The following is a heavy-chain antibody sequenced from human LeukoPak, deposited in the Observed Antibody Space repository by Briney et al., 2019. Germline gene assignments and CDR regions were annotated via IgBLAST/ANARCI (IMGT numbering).Heavy chain of an antibody. V-gene: IGHV3-23*01. CDR3: AKDRIPVAGRQDIWDY. CDR1: GFTFSNYA. Sequence: GGSLRLSCVGAGFTFSNYAMAWVRQAPGKGLGWVSGISGSGDRTYYADSVKGRFTISRDNSKNTLYLQMNSLTDDDSAVYYCAKDRIPVAGRQDIWDYWGQGTLVTVSS. J-gene: IGHJ4*02. D-gene: IGHD6-19*01. CDR2: ISGSGDRT.